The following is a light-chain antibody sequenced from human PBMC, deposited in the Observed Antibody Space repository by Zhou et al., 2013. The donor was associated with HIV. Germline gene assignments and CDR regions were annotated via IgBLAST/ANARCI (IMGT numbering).Light chain of an antibody. CDR1: QGISNS. Sequence: DIQMTQSPSSLSASVGDRVTITCRASQGISNSLAWYQQKPGKAPKLLLYAASRLESGVPSRFSGSGSGTDYTLTISSLQPDDFATYYCQQCNSPWTFGQGTKVEI. CDR3: QQCNSPWT. CDR2: AAS. J-gene: IGKJ1*01. V-gene: IGKV1-NL1*01.